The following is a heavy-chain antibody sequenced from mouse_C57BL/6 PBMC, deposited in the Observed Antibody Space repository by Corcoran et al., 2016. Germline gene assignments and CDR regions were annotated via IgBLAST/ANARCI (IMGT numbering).Heavy chain of an antibody. CDR1: GYTFTTYG. CDR3: ATPTADY. J-gene: IGHJ2*01. CDR2: INTYSGVP. Sequence: QIQLVQSGPELKKPGETVKISCKASGYTFTTYGMSWVKQAPGKGLKWMGWINTYSGVPTYADDFKGRFAFSLETSASTAYLQINNLKNEDTATYFCATPTADYWGQCTTLTVAS. D-gene: IGHD1-2*01. V-gene: IGHV9-3*01.